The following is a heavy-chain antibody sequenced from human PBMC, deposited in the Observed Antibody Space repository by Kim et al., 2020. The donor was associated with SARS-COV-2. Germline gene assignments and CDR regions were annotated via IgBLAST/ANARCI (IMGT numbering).Heavy chain of an antibody. V-gene: IGHV6-1*01. J-gene: IGHJ4*02. CDR3: AREGDTVMVTFDY. CDR2: TYYRSKWYN. D-gene: IGHD5-18*01. Sequence: SQTLSLTCAISGDRVSSNSAAWHWIRLSPSRGLEWLGRTYYRSKWYNDYAVSVKSRIIINRDTSKNQFSLHLSSVTPEDTAMYYCAREGDTVMVTFDYWGQGTLVTVSS. CDR1: GDRVSSNSAA.